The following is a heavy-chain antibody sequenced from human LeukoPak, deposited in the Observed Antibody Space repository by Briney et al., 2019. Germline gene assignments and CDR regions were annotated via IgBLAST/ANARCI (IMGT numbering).Heavy chain of an antibody. D-gene: IGHD2-8*02. J-gene: IGHJ4*02. CDR1: GFTFSTYA. Sequence: GGCLRLSCAASGFTFSTYAMSWVRQAPGKGLEWVSTISGSGDRTYYADSVKGRFTISRDNSKNTLYLQMNSLRAEDTAVYYCAKDSGAILGDYWGQGTLVTVSS. CDR3: AKDSGAILGDY. V-gene: IGHV3-23*01. CDR2: ISGSGDRT.